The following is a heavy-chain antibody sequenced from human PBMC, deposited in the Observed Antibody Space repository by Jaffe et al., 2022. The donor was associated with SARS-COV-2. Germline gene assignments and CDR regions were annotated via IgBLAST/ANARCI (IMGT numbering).Heavy chain of an antibody. CDR3: TRDFPIRSQNYDSSGWVQH. CDR1: GFTFGDYA. Sequence: EVQLVESGGGLVQPGRSLRLSCTASGFTFGDYAMSWVRQAPGKGLEWVGFIRSKAYGGTTEYAASVKGRFTISRDDSKSIAYLQMNSLKTEDTAVYYCTRDFPIRSQNYDSSGWVQHWGQGTLVTVSS. V-gene: IGHV3-49*04. CDR2: IRSKAYGGTT. D-gene: IGHD3-22*01. J-gene: IGHJ1*01.